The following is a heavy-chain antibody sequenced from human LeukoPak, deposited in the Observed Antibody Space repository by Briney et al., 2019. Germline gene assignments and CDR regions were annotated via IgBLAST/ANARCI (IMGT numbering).Heavy chain of an antibody. D-gene: IGHD3-22*01. Sequence: SETLSLTCAVYGGSFSGYYWSWIRQPPGKGLEWIGEINHSGSTNYNPSLKSRVTISVDTSKNQFSLKLSSVTAADTAVYYCARSWDYDCSGYYYVDYWGQGTLVTVSS. CDR2: INHSGST. J-gene: IGHJ4*02. CDR3: ARSWDYDCSGYYYVDY. CDR1: GGSFSGYY. V-gene: IGHV4-34*01.